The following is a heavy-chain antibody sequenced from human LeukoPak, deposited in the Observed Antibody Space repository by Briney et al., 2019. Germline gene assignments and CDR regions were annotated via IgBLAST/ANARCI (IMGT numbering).Heavy chain of an antibody. Sequence: ASVKVSCKASGGTFSSYAISWVRQAPGQGPEWMGWISTYNGDTDYAQKLQGRVTLTTDTSTSTAYMELRSLTSDDTAVYYCARDPGQYYDILTGYYTPYYFDYWGQGTLVAVSS. D-gene: IGHD3-9*01. J-gene: IGHJ4*02. V-gene: IGHV1-18*01. CDR2: ISTYNGDT. CDR3: ARDPGQYYDILTGYYTPYYFDY. CDR1: GGTFSSYA.